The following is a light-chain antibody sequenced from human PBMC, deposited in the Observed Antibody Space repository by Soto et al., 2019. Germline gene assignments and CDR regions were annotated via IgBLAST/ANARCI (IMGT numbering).Light chain of an antibody. Sequence: AIQMTQSPSSLSASVGDRVRMTCRASQGIRKDLAWYQQKPGKAPKLLIYATSSLQSGVPSRFSGSGSGRDFTLTISSLQPEDFATYYCLQDYNYPRTLGQGTKVDI. CDR3: LQDYNYPRT. CDR2: ATS. CDR1: QGIRKD. V-gene: IGKV1-6*02. J-gene: IGKJ1*01.